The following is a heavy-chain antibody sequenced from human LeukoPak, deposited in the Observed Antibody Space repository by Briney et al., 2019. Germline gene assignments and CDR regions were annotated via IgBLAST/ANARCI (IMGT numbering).Heavy chain of an antibody. Sequence: PSETLSLTCTVSGGSISSYYWSWIRQPPGKGLEWIGYIYYSGSTNYNPSLTSRVTISVDTSKNQFSLKLSSVTAADTAVYYCAARYYYDSSGYGWFDPWGQGTLVTVSS. J-gene: IGHJ5*02. CDR3: AARYYYDSSGYGWFDP. CDR1: GGSISSYY. CDR2: IYYSGST. V-gene: IGHV4-59*01. D-gene: IGHD3-22*01.